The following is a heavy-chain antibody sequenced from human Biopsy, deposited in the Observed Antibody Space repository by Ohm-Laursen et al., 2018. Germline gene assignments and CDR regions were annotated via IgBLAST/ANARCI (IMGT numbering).Heavy chain of an antibody. V-gene: IGHV4-31*03. CDR2: ISYKERT. D-gene: IGHD3-9*01. J-gene: IGHJ2*01. CDR1: GASVKTSGYF. CDR3: VREPKTGTAEAWYFDL. Sequence: TLSLTCSVSGASVKTSGYFWAWIRQRPGEGLEWIGYISYKERTHYNPSLTGRLAISFDTSNNRISLQLRSVSVADTAVYYCVREPKTGTAEAWYFDLWGRGSPVTVPS.